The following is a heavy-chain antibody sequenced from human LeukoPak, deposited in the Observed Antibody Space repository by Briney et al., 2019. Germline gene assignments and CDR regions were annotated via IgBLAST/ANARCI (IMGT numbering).Heavy chain of an antibody. CDR2: ISFDGSNK. V-gene: IGHV3-30*03. D-gene: IGHD6-13*01. J-gene: IGHJ4*02. Sequence: GGSLRLSCAASGFTFSNFGIHWVRQAPGKGLEWVAVISFDGSNKYYADSVKGRFTISRDNSKNTLYLQMNSLRAEDTAVYFCARVGALSSSWLLYWGQGTLVTVSS. CDR3: ARVGALSSSWLLY. CDR1: GFTFSNFG.